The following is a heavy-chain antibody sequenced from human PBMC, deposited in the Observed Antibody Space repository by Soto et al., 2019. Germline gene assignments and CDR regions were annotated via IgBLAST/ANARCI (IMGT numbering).Heavy chain of an antibody. CDR2: IKQDRSEK. CDR3: ARDRYSYYDFWSGSLPYYYYGMDV. D-gene: IGHD3-3*01. Sequence: GGSLRLSCAASGFIFSSYSMYWVRQAPGKGLEWVASIKQDRSEKYYVDSVKGRFTISRDNAKNSLYLQMNSLRAEDTAVYYCARDRYSYYDFWSGSLPYYYYGMDVWGQGTTVTVSS. V-gene: IGHV3-7*01. J-gene: IGHJ6*02. CDR1: GFIFSSYS.